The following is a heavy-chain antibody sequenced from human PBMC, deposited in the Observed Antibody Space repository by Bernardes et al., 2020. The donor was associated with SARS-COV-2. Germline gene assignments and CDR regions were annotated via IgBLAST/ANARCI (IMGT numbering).Heavy chain of an antibody. J-gene: IGHJ5*02. CDR3: TRPPLYCSDGSCYSDNWFDP. D-gene: IGHD2-15*01. Sequence: GGSLRLSCAASGFTFSGSSIHWVRQASGKGLEWVGHIKNKANSYATAYAASVTGRFTISRDDSKSTAFLQMNSLKTEDTAVYYCTRPPLYCSDGSCYSDNWFDPWGQGTLVTVSS. CDR2: IKNKANSYAT. CDR1: GFTFSGSS. V-gene: IGHV3-73*01.